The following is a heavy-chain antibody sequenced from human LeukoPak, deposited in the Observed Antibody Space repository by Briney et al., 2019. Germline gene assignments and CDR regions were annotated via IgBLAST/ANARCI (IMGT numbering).Heavy chain of an antibody. V-gene: IGHV3-11*01. CDR3: ARDKGIQLWSPLGH. D-gene: IGHD5-18*01. J-gene: IGHJ4*02. Sequence: GGSLRLSCAASGFTFSDYYMSWIRQAPGKGLEWVSYISSSGSTIYYADSVKGRFTISRDNAKNSLYLQMNSLRAEDTAVYYCARDKGIQLWSPLGHWGQGTLVTVSS. CDR1: GFTFSDYY. CDR2: ISSSGSTI.